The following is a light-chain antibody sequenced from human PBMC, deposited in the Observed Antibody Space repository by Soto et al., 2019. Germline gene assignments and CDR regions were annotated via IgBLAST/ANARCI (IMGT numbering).Light chain of an antibody. Sequence: EIVLTQSPGTLSLSPGERATLSCMASQSVSSSYFAWYQQKPGQAPRLLIYGASSRATGIPDRFSGSGSGTDFTLTISRLEPEDFAVYYCQQYGGSPPYTFGQGPNLEI. CDR3: QQYGGSPPYT. J-gene: IGKJ2*01. CDR1: QSVSSSY. CDR2: GAS. V-gene: IGKV3-20*01.